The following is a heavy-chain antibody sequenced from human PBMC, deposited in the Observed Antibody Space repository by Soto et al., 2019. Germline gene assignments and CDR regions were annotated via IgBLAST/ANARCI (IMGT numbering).Heavy chain of an antibody. CDR1: GGSISSYY. J-gene: IGHJ4*02. D-gene: IGHD3-10*01. CDR2: IYYSGST. Sequence: SETLSLTCTVSGGSISSYYWSWIRQPPGKGLEWIGYIYYSGSTNYNPSLKSRVTISVDTSKNQFSLKLSSVTAADTAVYYCARLWFGELLIDYWGQGTLVTVSS. CDR3: ARLWFGELLIDY. V-gene: IGHV4-59*08.